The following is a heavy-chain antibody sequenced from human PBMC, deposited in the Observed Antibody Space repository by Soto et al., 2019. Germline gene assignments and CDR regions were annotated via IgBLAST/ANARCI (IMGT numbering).Heavy chain of an antibody. CDR3: ARDKITGLFDY. CDR2: IYHSGSI. J-gene: IGHJ4*02. D-gene: IGHD2-8*02. Sequence: PSETLSLTCAVSGGSISSGGYSWSWIRQPPGKGLEGIGYIYHSGSIYYNPSLKSRVTISVDRSKNQFSLKLSSVTAADTAVYYCARDKITGLFDYWGQGTLVTVSS. CDR1: GGSISSGGYS. V-gene: IGHV4-30-2*01.